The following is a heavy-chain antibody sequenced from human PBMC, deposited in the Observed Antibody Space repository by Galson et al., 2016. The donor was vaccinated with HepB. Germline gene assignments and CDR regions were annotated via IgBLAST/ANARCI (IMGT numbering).Heavy chain of an antibody. CDR2: INPDGSAR. CDR3: AGRGLLLSASGWGWGMDV. D-gene: IGHD6-19*01. Sequence: SLRLSCAVPGFTFSSMWMSWVRQAPGRGLEWVANINPDGSARPYVDSVKGRFTISRDNAKNSLYLQMDSLRGEDTDVYYCAGRGLLLSASGWGWGMDVWGQGTTVTVSS. J-gene: IGHJ6*02. CDR1: GFTFSSMW. V-gene: IGHV3-7*03.